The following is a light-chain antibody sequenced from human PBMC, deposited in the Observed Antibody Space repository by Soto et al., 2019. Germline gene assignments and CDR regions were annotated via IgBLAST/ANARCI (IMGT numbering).Light chain of an antibody. CDR2: EVT. Sequence: QSALTQPASVSGSPGQSITISCTGTSGDVAIYDLVSWYQQYPGKAPQLIIYEVTKRPSGVSNRFPGSKSGNTASLTISGLQAEDEGDYYCSSYAGTVTLVFGGGTKVTVL. CDR1: SGDVAIYDL. CDR3: SSYAGTVTLV. V-gene: IGLV2-23*02. J-gene: IGLJ3*02.